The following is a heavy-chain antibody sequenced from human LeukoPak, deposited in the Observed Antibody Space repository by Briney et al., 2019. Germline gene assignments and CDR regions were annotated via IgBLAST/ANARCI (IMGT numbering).Heavy chain of an antibody. Sequence: GGSLRLSCAASGFTFSSYAMHWARQAPGKGLEWVSAISGSGGTTYYADSVKGRFTISRDNSKNTLYLQMNSLRAEDTAVYYCAKEEYDILTAYSDYWGQGTLVTVSS. CDR1: GFTFSSYA. CDR3: AKEEYDILTAYSDY. V-gene: IGHV3-23*01. CDR2: ISGSGGTT. D-gene: IGHD3-9*01. J-gene: IGHJ4*02.